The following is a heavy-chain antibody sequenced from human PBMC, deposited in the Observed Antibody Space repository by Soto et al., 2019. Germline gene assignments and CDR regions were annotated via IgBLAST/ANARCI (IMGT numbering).Heavy chain of an antibody. D-gene: IGHD5-18*01. CDR3: ARAFTSMGLFDY. J-gene: IGHJ4*02. CDR2: IYYSGST. CDR1: GGSISSGGYY. Sequence: SETLSLTCTVSGGSISSGGYYWSWIRQHPGKGLEWIGYIYYSGSTYYNPSLKSRVTISVDTSKNQFSLNLSSVTAADTAVYYCARAFTSMGLFDYWGPGTLVTVSS. V-gene: IGHV4-31*03.